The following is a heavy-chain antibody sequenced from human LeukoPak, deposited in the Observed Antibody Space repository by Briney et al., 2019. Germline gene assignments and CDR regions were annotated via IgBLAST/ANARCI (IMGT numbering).Heavy chain of an antibody. D-gene: IGHD3-16*02. J-gene: IGHJ4*02. CDR2: ITSKTDGGTT. V-gene: IGHV3-15*01. Sequence: PGGSLRLSCAASGFTFSNDWMRWVRQAPGKGLEWVGRITSKTDGGTTDYAAPVKGTFTISRDDSKNTLYLKMNSLKTEDTAVYYCTTYFDDYVWGSYRYNVYWGQGTLVTVSS. CDR3: TTYFDDYVWGSYRYNVY. CDR1: GFTFSNDW.